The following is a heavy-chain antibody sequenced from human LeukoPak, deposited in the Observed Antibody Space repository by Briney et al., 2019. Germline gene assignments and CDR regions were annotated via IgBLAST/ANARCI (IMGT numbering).Heavy chain of an antibody. J-gene: IGHJ4*02. Sequence: ASVTVSCTASGYTFTSYDINWVRQAPGQGLEWMGWMNPNSGNTGYAQKFQGRVTMTRNTSISTAYMELSSLRSEDTAVYYCARVMGSSGGETDYWGQGTLVTVSA. CDR1: GYTFTSYD. CDR2: MNPNSGNT. D-gene: IGHD6-13*01. V-gene: IGHV1-8*01. CDR3: ARVMGSSGGETDY.